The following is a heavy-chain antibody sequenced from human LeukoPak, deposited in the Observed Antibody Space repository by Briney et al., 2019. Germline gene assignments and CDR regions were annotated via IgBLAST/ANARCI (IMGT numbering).Heavy chain of an antibody. CDR1: GFTFDNYG. Sequence: GGSLRLSCAASGFTFDNYGMSWVRQAPGKGLEWVSGINWNGASTGYADSVKGRFTISRDNADNSLYLQMNSLRAEDTAVYYCARSTVGALWTSDIWGRGTMVTVS. J-gene: IGHJ3*02. V-gene: IGHV3-20*04. CDR2: INWNGAST. D-gene: IGHD1-26*01. CDR3: ARSTVGALWTSDI.